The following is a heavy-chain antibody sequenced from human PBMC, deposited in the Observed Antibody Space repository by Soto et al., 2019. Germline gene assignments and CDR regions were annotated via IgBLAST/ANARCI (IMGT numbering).Heavy chain of an antibody. CDR3: ARAPDSTGYYDLFDY. J-gene: IGHJ4*02. D-gene: IGHD3-22*01. V-gene: IGHV1-69*13. CDR1: GCTFSSYA. Sequence: SVKVSCKASGCTFSSYAISWVRQAPGQGLEWMGGIIPISGTANYAQKFQGRVTITADESTSTAYMELSSLRSEATAVYSCARAPDSTGYYDLFDYWGQGTLVTVSS. CDR2: IIPISGTA.